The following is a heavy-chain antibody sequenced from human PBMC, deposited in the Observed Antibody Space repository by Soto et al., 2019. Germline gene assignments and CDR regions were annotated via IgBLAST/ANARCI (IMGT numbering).Heavy chain of an antibody. CDR3: ARSKRLPLAPYYYYYGMDV. CDR2: IIPIFGTA. Sequence: ASVKVSCKASGGTFSSYAISWVRQAPGQGLEWMGGIIPIFGTANYAQKFQGRVTITADESTSTAYMELSSLRSEDTAVYYCARSKRLPLAPYYYYYGMDVWGQGTTVTVSS. CDR1: GGTFSSYA. J-gene: IGHJ6*02. D-gene: IGHD2-15*01. V-gene: IGHV1-69*13.